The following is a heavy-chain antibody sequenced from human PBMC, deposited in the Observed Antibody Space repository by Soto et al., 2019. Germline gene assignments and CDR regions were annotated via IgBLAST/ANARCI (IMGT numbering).Heavy chain of an antibody. CDR2: ISGSGGST. Sequence: PGGSLILSCAASGFTFSNCAMTWVRQAPGKGLEWVSAISGSGGSTYYAGSVKGRFTISRDNSKNTLYLQMNSLRAEDTAVYYCAKPFNTGWTRPDYWGQGTLVTVSS. V-gene: IGHV3-23*01. CDR3: AKPFNTGWTRPDY. CDR1: GFTFSNCA. J-gene: IGHJ4*02. D-gene: IGHD6-19*01.